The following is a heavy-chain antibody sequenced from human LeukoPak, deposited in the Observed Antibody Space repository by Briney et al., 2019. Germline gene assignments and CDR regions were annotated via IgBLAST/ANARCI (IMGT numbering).Heavy chain of an antibody. CDR3: ARTDTAMARGSDY. Sequence: GSLRLSCAASGFTFSSYWMSWIRQPPGKGLEWIGEINHSGSTNYNPSLKSRVTISVDTSKNQFSLKLSSVTAADTAVYYCARTDTAMARGSDYWGQGTLVTVSS. CDR2: INHSGST. D-gene: IGHD5-18*01. J-gene: IGHJ4*02. CDR1: GFTFSSYW. V-gene: IGHV4-34*01.